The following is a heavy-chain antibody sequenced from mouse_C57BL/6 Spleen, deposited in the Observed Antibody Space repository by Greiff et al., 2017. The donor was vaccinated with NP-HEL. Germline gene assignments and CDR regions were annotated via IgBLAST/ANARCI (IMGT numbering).Heavy chain of an antibody. V-gene: IGHV1-52*01. J-gene: IGHJ1*03. CDR3: ARLGLWDYDWYFDV. Sequence: VQLQQSGAELVRPGSSVKLSCKASGYTFTSYWMHWVKQRPIQGLEWIGNIDPSDSETHYNQKFKDKATLTVDKSSSTAYMQLSSLTSEDSAVYYCARLGLWDYDWYFDVWGTGTTVTVSS. CDR2: IDPSDSET. CDR1: GYTFTSYW. D-gene: IGHD2-4*01.